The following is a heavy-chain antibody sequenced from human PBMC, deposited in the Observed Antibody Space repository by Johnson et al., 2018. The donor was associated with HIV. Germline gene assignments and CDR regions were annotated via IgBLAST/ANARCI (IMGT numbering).Heavy chain of an antibody. CDR3: AREGGGSNEDDAFDI. CDR2: ISWNSGSI. D-gene: IGHD1-26*01. CDR1: GFTFDDYA. V-gene: IGHV3-9*01. J-gene: IGHJ3*02. Sequence: VQLVESGGGLVQPGRSLRLSCAASGFTFDDYAMHWVRQAPGKGLEWVSGISWNSGSIGYADSVKGRFTISRDNSKNTLYLQMNSLRAEDASVYHCAREGGGSNEDDAFDIWGQGTMVTVSS.